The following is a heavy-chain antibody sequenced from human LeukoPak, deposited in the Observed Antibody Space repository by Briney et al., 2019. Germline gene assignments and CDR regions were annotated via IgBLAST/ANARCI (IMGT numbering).Heavy chain of an antibody. Sequence: ASVRVSCKASGYTFITYGISWVRQAPGRGLEWMGWISPYNGDTKYAQRFQGRVTLTTDTSTSTAYMELRSLRSDDTAVYYCARTYLVVVPAASGYWGPGTLVTVSS. V-gene: IGHV1-18*01. CDR1: GYTFITYG. CDR2: ISPYNGDT. CDR3: ARTYLVVVPAASGY. J-gene: IGHJ4*02. D-gene: IGHD2-2*01.